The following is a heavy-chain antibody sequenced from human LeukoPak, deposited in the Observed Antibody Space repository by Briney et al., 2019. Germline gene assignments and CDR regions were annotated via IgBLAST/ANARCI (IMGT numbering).Heavy chain of an antibody. V-gene: IGHV1-2*02. CDR1: GYTFTAYN. J-gene: IGHJ4*02. Sequence: GASVKVSCKASGYTFTAYNIHWVRPAPGQGLEWMGRDSPNSGGANYAEKFQGRVTMTRDTSITTAYLELSSLRSDDTAVYYCVKEGQDGYWGQGTLVTVSS. CDR3: VKEGQDGY. D-gene: IGHD2-15*01. CDR2: DSPNSGGA.